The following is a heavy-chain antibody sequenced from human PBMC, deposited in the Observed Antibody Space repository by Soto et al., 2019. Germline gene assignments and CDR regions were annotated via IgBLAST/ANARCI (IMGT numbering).Heavy chain of an antibody. CDR2: INPNSGGT. CDR1: GYTFTGYY. J-gene: IGHJ6*02. D-gene: IGHD3-10*01. V-gene: IGHV1-2*04. Sequence: ASVKVSCKASGYTFTGYYMHWVRQAPGQGLERMGWINPNSGGTNYAQKFQGWVTMTRDTSISTAYMELSRLRSDDTAVYYCAVLLWFGELPPNYYGMDVWGQGTTVTGSS. CDR3: AVLLWFGELPPNYYGMDV.